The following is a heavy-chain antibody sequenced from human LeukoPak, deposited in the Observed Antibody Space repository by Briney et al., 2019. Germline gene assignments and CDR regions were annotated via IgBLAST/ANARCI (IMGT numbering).Heavy chain of an antibody. CDR1: GYSISGSYY. Sequence: SETLSLTCTVSGYSISGSYYWGWIRQPPGKGLEWIGSIFHSGTTYYNPSLKSRVTISLDTSKNQFSLKLSSVTAADTAVYYCARDGVNSNYVVWFDPWGQGTMVTVSS. CDR2: IFHSGTT. CDR3: ARDGVNSNYVVWFDP. V-gene: IGHV4-38-2*02. D-gene: IGHD4-11*01. J-gene: IGHJ5*02.